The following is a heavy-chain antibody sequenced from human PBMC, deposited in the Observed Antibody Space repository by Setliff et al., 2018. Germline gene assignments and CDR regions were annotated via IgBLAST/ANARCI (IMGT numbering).Heavy chain of an antibody. CDR2: INPKSGDI. D-gene: IGHD3-22*01. Sequence: GASVKVSCKAFGYSFSDYYLHWVRQPRGQGLEWMGWINPKSGDIKYAQKFQGWVTMTRDTSISTAYMELSRLRSDDTAVYYCAREYYYDSHAFDIWGQGTMVTVSS. CDR1: GYSFSDYY. CDR3: AREYYYDSHAFDI. V-gene: IGHV1-2*04. J-gene: IGHJ3*02.